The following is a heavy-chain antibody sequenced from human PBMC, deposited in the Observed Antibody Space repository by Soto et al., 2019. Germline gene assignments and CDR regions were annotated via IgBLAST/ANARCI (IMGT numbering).Heavy chain of an antibody. J-gene: IGHJ6*02. V-gene: IGHV4-59*01. CDR2: IYYSGST. Sequence: QVRLQESGPGLVKPSETLSLTCTVSGGSISSYYWSWIRQPPGKGLEWIGYIYYSGSTNYNPSLKSRVTISVDTSKNQFSLKLSSVTAADTAVYYCARDPGYSSSWDYYYGMDVWGQGTTVTVSS. D-gene: IGHD6-13*01. CDR3: ARDPGYSSSWDYYYGMDV. CDR1: GGSISSYY.